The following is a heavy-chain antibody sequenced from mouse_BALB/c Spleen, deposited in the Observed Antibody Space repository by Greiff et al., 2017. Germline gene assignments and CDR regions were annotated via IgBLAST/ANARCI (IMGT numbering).Heavy chain of an antibody. V-gene: IGHV1S81*02. J-gene: IGHJ3*01. CDR2: INPSNGRT. CDR1: GYTFTSYW. D-gene: IGHD2-2*01. CDR3: ARSGYDVAWFAY. Sequence: QQSCKASGYTFTSYWMHWVKQRPGQGLEWIGEINPSNGRTNYNEKFKSKATLTVDKSSSTAYMQLSSLTSEDSAVYYCARSGYDVAWFAYWGQGTLVTVSA.